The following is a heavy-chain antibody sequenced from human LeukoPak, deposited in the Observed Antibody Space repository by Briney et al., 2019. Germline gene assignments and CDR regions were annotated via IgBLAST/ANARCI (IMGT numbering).Heavy chain of an antibody. J-gene: IGHJ4*02. CDR1: GFAISDYS. CDR3: ARNFYCGGDCAISYFDY. V-gene: IGHV3-48*01. Sequence: GGSLRLSCAASGFAISDYSMNWVRQVPGKGLEWVSYISSSSNKVYYADSVRGRFTISRDNAKNSLFLQMNSLRADDTAVYYCARNFYCGGDCAISYFDYWGQGTLVTVSS. CDR2: ISSSSNKV. D-gene: IGHD2-21*02.